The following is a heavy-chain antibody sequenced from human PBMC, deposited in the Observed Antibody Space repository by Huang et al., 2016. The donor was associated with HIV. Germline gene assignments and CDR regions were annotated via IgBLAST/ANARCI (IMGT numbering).Heavy chain of an antibody. CDR3: VRRLGNWYFDL. CDR1: GASITSSAYQ. V-gene: IGHV4-39*01. CDR2: VYPGGRT. D-gene: IGHD7-27*01. Sequence: QLQLQESGPGLVKPSETLSLTCAVSGASITSSAYQWGWIRQPPGKGMEWIGSVYPGGRTYYNPSLRSRGTISVDTSNKQVSLKLRSLTAADTAVFYCVRRLGNWYFDLWGRGTLVTVSS. J-gene: IGHJ2*01.